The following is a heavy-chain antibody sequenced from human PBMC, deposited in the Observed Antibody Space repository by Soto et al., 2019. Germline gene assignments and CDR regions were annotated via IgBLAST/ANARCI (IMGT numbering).Heavy chain of an antibody. Sequence: QVQVVQSGAEVKKPGASVKVSCKASGYTFVDYGFSWVRQAPGQGLEWMGWISAYYGTSHFAQNVQGRVTLTRDTSTSTVYMEMRRLRLDDTAMYYCVREIDVAGTVAFGYWGQGTLVTVSS. CDR3: VREIDVAGTVAFGY. CDR1: GYTFVDYG. J-gene: IGHJ4*02. D-gene: IGHD6-19*01. V-gene: IGHV1-18*01. CDR2: ISAYYGTS.